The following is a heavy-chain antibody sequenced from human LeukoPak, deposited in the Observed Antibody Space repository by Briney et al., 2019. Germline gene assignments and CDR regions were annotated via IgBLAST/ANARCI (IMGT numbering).Heavy chain of an antibody. CDR3: GRDFRDSLDY. Sequence: GASVNVSCKASGYTFTGYYMHWVRQAPGQGLEWMGWINPDSGGTNFAQKFQGRVTMTRDTSISTAYMELSRLRSDDTAVYYCGRDFRDSLDYWGQGTLVADSS. CDR2: INPDSGGT. J-gene: IGHJ4*02. CDR1: GYTFTGYY. V-gene: IGHV1-2*02.